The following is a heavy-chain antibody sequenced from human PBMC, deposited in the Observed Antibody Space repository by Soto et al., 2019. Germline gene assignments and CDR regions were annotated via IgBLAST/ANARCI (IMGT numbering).Heavy chain of an antibody. J-gene: IGHJ6*02. Sequence: PGESLKISCKGSGYSFTSYWISWVRQMPGKGLEWVGRIDPSDSYTNYSPSFQGHVTISADKSISTAYLQWSSLKASDTAMYYCAILEYSSSSVSGYYYYRMDVWGQGTTVTVSS. CDR3: AILEYSSSSVSGYYYYRMDV. V-gene: IGHV5-10-1*01. CDR1: GYSFTSYW. CDR2: IDPSDSYT. D-gene: IGHD6-6*01.